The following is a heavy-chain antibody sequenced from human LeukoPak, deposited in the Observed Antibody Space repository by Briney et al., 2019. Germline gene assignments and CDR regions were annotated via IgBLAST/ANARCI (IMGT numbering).Heavy chain of an antibody. J-gene: IGHJ5*02. CDR2: IYPGDSDT. CDR3: ARRGGSYYFDP. D-gene: IGHD2-15*01. Sequence: PGETLKISCKGSGYDFSSYWIGWVRQMPGKGLEWMGIIYPGDSDTRYRPSFQGQVTISADKSIATAYLQWSSLKASDTAMYYCARRGGSYYFDPWGQGTLVTVSS. CDR1: GYDFSSYW. V-gene: IGHV5-51*01.